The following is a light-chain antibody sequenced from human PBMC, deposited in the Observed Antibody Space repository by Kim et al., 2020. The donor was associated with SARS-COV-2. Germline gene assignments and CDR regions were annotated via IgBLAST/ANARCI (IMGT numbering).Light chain of an antibody. Sequence: DIQMTQSPSSLSASVGDRVTITCRASQSISSYLNWYQQKPGKAPKVLIYAASSLQSGVPSRFSGSGSGTEFTLIISSLQPEDFASYYCQQSYSTPVTFGQGTKVEI. J-gene: IGKJ2*01. V-gene: IGKV1-39*01. CDR1: QSISSY. CDR3: QQSYSTPVT. CDR2: AAS.